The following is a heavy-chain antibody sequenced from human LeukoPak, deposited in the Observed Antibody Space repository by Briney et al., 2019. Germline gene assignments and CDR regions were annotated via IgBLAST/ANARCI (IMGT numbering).Heavy chain of an antibody. CDR1: GFAFSSHV. V-gene: IGHV3-30-3*01. Sequence: PGGSLRLSCAASGFAFSSHVMHWVRQAPGKGLEWVATTFYGGSEMYYADSVKGRFNMSTDNSKNTVYLQMSSLRAEDTALYYCAREFGRKGAYDVWGQGTMVTVSS. CDR2: TFYGGSEM. CDR3: AREFGRKGAYDV. J-gene: IGHJ3*01. D-gene: IGHD2-15*01.